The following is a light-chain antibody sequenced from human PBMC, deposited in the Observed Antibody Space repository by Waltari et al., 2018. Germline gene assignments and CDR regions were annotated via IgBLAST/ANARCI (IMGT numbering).Light chain of an antibody. CDR3: QQVDNYPIFT. V-gene: IGKV1-9*01. Sequence: DLQFTQSPSFLSASVGDRVTITCRASQAISSYLAWYQQKPGKAPNLLIYAASTLQSGVPSRFSGSGSGTEFTLTISSLQPEDFATYYCQQVDNYPIFTFGPGTKVDIK. CDR1: QAISSY. CDR2: AAS. J-gene: IGKJ3*01.